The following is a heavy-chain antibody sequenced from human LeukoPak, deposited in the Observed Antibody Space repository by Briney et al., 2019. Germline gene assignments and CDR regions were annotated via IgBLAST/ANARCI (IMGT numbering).Heavy chain of an antibody. CDR1: GFTFSSYW. J-gene: IGHJ4*02. V-gene: IGHV3-7*05. D-gene: IGHD1-26*01. Sequence: GGSLRLSCAASGFTFSSYWMIWVRQAPGKGLEWVANIQQDGSEKYYVDSVKGPFTISRDNATNSLYLQMNSLRAEDTAVYYCARNPPRYFNWGQGTLVTVSS. CDR3: ARNPPRYFN. CDR2: IQQDGSEK.